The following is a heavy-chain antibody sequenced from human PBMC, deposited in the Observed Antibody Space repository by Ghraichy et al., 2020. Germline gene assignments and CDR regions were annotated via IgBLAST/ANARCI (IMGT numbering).Heavy chain of an antibody. D-gene: IGHD7-27*01. CDR3: ATSPNWDRDY. V-gene: IGHV4-34*01. CDR2: INHSGST. J-gene: IGHJ4*02. Sequence: SETLSLTCAVYGGSFSGYYWSWIRQPPGKGLEWIGEINHSGSTNYNPSLKSRVTISVDTSKNQFSLKLSSVTAVDTAVYYCATSPNWDRDYWGQGTLVTVSS. CDR1: GGSFSGYY.